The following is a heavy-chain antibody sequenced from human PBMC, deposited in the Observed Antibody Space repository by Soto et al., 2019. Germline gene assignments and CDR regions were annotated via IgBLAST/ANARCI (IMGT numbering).Heavy chain of an antibody. J-gene: IGHJ4*02. V-gene: IGHV3-73*02. Sequence: EVQLVESGGGLVQPGGSVKLSCAASGFTFSGSAMHWVRQASGKGLEWVGRIRSKANSYATAYAASVKGRFTISRDDSKNTAYLQMNSLKTEDTAVYYCTRHGGVSGQLVLYYWGQGTLVTVSS. D-gene: IGHD6-13*01. CDR2: IRSKANSYAT. CDR3: TRHGGVSGQLVLYY. CDR1: GFTFSGSA.